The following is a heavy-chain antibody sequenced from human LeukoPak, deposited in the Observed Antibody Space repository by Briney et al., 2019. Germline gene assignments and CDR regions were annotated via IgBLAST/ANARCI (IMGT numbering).Heavy chain of an antibody. Sequence: SETLSLTCTVSGGSISSYYWSWIRQPPGKGLEWIGYIYYSGSTNYNPSLKSRVTISVDTSKNQFSLKLSSVTAADTAVYYCARGRKERVVRQRLYDYWGQGTLVTVSS. V-gene: IGHV4-59*01. CDR2: IYYSGST. CDR3: ARGRKERVVRQRLYDY. D-gene: IGHD3-3*01. CDR1: GGSISSYY. J-gene: IGHJ4*02.